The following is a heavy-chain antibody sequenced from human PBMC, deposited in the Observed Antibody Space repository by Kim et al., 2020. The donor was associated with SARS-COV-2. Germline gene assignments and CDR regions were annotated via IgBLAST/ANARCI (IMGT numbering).Heavy chain of an antibody. CDR2: IWSDGSQK. CDR1: GLTFRSSG. V-gene: IGHV3-33*01. CDR3: ARGKWEGTLDN. Sequence: GGSLRLSCEASGLTFRSSGMHWVRQGPGKGLEWVAMIWSDGSQKHYAESLKARFTISRDNSENTVYLQMDSLRAEDTAVYYCARGKWEGTLDNWGQGTLV. D-gene: IGHD1-26*01. J-gene: IGHJ4*02.